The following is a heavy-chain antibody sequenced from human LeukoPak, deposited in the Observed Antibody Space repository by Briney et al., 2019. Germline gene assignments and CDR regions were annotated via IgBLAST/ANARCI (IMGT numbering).Heavy chain of an antibody. CDR2: ISSSGHYT. J-gene: IGHJ3*02. Sequence: PGGSLRLSCAASGFTFSDYYISWVRQAPGKGLDWVSYISSSGHYTHYADSVKGRFTISRDNAKNSLYLRMSSLRAEDTGVYYCARRILSTSWTDSFDIWGQGTMVTVSS. D-gene: IGHD2-2*01. CDR1: GFTFSDYY. CDR3: ARRILSTSWTDSFDI. V-gene: IGHV3-11*03.